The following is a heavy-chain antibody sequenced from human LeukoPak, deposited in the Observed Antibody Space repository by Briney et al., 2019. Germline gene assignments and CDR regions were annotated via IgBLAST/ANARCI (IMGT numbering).Heavy chain of an antibody. CDR3: ARDGYSTPDV. CDR1: GGSFSDYY. V-gene: IGHV4-34*01. D-gene: IGHD6-13*01. Sequence: SETLSLTCAVYGGSFSDYYWSWIRHPPGKGMEWIGEINHGGSTNYNPSLKSRVTLSVDTSKNQFSLKLASVTAADTAVYYCARDGYSTPDVWGQGTTVTVSS. CDR2: INHGGST. J-gene: IGHJ6*02.